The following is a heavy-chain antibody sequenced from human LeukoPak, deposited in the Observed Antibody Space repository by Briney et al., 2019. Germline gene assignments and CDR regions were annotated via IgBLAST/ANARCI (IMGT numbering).Heavy chain of an antibody. J-gene: IGHJ6*02. CDR2: ISYDGSNK. D-gene: IGHD3-10*01. V-gene: IGHV3-30*04. CDR1: GFTFSSYA. CDR3: ARGQSSLKWFGELWAILHYGMDV. Sequence: GRSLRLSCAASGFTFSSYAMHWVRQAPGKGLEWVAVISYDGSNKYYADSVKGRFTISRDNSKNTLYLQMNSLRAEDTAVYYCARGQSSLKWFGELWAILHYGMDVWGQGTTVTVSS.